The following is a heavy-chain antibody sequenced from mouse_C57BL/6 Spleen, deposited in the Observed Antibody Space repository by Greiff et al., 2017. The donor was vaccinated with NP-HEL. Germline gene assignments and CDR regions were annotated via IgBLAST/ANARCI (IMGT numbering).Heavy chain of an antibody. D-gene: IGHD4-1*01. Sequence: DVKLVESGGGLVQPGGSLSLSCAASGFTFTDYYMSWVRQPPGKALEWLGFIRNKANGYTTENSASVKGRFTISRDNAQSIPYLHMNALRAEDSATYDCARYDWGVYAMDYWGQGTSVTVSS. CDR3: ARYDWGVYAMDY. CDR2: IRNKANGYTT. V-gene: IGHV7-3*01. J-gene: IGHJ4*01. CDR1: GFTFTDYY.